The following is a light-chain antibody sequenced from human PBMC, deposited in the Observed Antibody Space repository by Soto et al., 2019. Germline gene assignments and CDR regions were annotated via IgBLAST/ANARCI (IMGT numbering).Light chain of an antibody. Sequence: QPASVSGSPGQSITISCTGTSSDVGGYNYVSWYQQHPGKAPKLMIYDVSNRPSGVSDRFSGSKSGNTASLTISGLQAEDEADYYCSSYTSSSTLVFGGGTKLTVL. CDR1: SSDVGGYNY. CDR3: SSYTSSSTLV. CDR2: DVS. V-gene: IGLV2-14*01. J-gene: IGLJ2*01.